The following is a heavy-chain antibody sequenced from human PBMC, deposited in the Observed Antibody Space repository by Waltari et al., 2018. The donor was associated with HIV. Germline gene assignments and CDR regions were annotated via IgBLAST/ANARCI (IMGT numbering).Heavy chain of an antibody. Sequence: VQLGRSGAEVKKPGDAVKVSCTASGYTITSNYITLAHNGPGNTLERMGGIGAYSGNKNYAQKVEGKVTMSIDTSKGTAYMELRSLRSDDTAVYYWAREGTENYCGSGSYYYECDYYYGMDVWGQGTTVTVSS. CDR3: AREGTENYCGSGSYYYECDYYYGMDV. CDR2: IGAYSGNK. J-gene: IGHJ6*02. D-gene: IGHD3-10*01. CDR1: GYTITSNY. V-gene: IGHV1-18*01.